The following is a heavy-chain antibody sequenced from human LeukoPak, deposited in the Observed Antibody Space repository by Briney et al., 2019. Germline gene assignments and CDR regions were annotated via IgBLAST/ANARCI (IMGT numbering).Heavy chain of an antibody. CDR1: GGSISSSSYY. CDR3: ARHYSGSGSYTGYYYYGMDV. V-gene: IGHV4-39*01. Sequence: SETLSLTCTVSGGSISSSSYYWGWIRQPPGKGLEWIGSIYYSGSTYYNPSLKSRVTISVDTSQNRFSLKLSSVTAADTAVYYCARHYSGSGSYTGYYYYGMDVWGQGTTVTVSS. CDR2: IYYSGST. D-gene: IGHD3-10*01. J-gene: IGHJ6*02.